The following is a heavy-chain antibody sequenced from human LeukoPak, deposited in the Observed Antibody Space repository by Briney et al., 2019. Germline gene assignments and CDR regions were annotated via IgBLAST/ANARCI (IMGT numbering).Heavy chain of an antibody. V-gene: IGHV1-2*04. J-gene: IGHJ4*02. Sequence: GASVKVSCKASGYTFTGYYMHWVRQAPGQGLEWMGWINPNSGGTNYAQKFQSWVTMTRDTSISTAYMELSRLRSDDTAVYYCARGREHYDILTGPGDYFDYWGQGTLVTVSS. CDR2: INPNSGGT. CDR3: ARGREHYDILTGPGDYFDY. D-gene: IGHD3-9*01. CDR1: GYTFTGYY.